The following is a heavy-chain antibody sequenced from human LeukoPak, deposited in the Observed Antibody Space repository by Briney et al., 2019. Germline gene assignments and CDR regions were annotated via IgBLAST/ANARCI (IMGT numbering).Heavy chain of an antibody. J-gene: IGHJ4*02. CDR2: ISGSGGST. CDR1: GFTFSSYA. Sequence: GGSLRPSCAASGFTFSSYAMSWVHQAPGKGLEWVSAISGSGGSTYYADSVKGRFTISRDNSKNTLYLQMNSLRAEDTAVYYCAKGSSAGFDYWGQGTLVTVSS. D-gene: IGHD3-10*01. CDR3: AKGSSAGFDY. V-gene: IGHV3-23*01.